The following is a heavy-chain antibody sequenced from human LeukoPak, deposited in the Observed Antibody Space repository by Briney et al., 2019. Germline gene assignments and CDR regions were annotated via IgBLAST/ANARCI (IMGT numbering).Heavy chain of an antibody. Sequence: GGSLRLSCAASEFTFSSYWTSWVRQAPGKGLEWMASIKQDGSGKYYVDSVKGRFTISRDNAKNSLYLQMNSLRAEDTAVYYCARDYRGYRAPYYFDYWGQGTLVTVSS. CDR3: ARDYRGYRAPYYFDY. CDR2: IKQDGSGK. D-gene: IGHD2-15*01. V-gene: IGHV3-7*01. CDR1: EFTFSSYW. J-gene: IGHJ4*02.